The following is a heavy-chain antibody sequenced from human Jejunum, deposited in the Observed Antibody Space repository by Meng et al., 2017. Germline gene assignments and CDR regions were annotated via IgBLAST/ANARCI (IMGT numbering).Heavy chain of an antibody. CDR3: AKRSWGGEYYFDY. CDR2: ISTSGEST. J-gene: IGHJ4*02. Sequence: ESGGGLVQPGCALRLSCVASGFTFSNYIIHWVRQAPGKGLEWVSGISTSGESTYYADSVKGRFTISRDNSKNTLYLQMNSLRDDDTAVYYCAKRSWGGEYYFDYWGLGTLVTVSS. D-gene: IGHD3-10*01. V-gene: IGHV3-23*01. CDR1: GFTFSNYI.